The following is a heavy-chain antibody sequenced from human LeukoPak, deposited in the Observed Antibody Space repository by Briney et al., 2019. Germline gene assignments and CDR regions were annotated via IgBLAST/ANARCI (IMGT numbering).Heavy chain of an antibody. CDR3: AKSNGSGLVDI. Sequence: SETLSLTCTVSGGSISTSSYYWCWVRQPPGKGLEWIGNIFYIGSTYYSPSLNSRVTISLDTSTNQFSLKLNSVTAADTAAYYCAKSNGSGLVDIWGQGTMVTVSS. V-gene: IGHV4-39*07. J-gene: IGHJ3*02. CDR1: GGSISTSSYY. D-gene: IGHD3-10*01. CDR2: IFYIGST.